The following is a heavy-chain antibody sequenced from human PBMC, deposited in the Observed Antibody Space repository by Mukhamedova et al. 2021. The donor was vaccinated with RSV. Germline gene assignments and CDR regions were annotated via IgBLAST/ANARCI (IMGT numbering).Heavy chain of an antibody. D-gene: IGHD3-22*01. CDR3: AKTYYYDSIGYTHGGGFDY. V-gene: IGHV3-23*01. Sequence: TISRDNSKNTLYLQMNSLRAEDTAVYYCAKTYYYDSIGYTHGGGFDYWGQGTLVTVSS. J-gene: IGHJ4*02.